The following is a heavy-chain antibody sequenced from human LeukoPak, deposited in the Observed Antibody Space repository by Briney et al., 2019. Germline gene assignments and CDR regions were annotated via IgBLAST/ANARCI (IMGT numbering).Heavy chain of an antibody. CDR2: IYYSGST. CDR1: GDSISNYY. D-gene: IGHD5-18*01. J-gene: IGHJ4*02. CDR3: ARDAGGYSYGNFDY. Sequence: SETLSLTCTVSGDSISNYYWNWIRQPPGKGLEWIGYIYYSGSTNYNPSLKSRVTISVDTSKNQFSLKLSSVTAADTAVYYCARDAGGYSYGNFDYWGQGTLVTVSS. V-gene: IGHV4-59*01.